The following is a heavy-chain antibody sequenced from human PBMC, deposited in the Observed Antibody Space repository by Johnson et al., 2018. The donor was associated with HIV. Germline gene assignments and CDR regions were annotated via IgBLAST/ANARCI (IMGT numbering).Heavy chain of an antibody. V-gene: IGHV3-9*01. CDR3: AKDMSRVVTPWAVSFDI. J-gene: IGHJ3*02. CDR2: LSWDSGRI. D-gene: IGHD4-23*01. Sequence: QLVESGGGLVQPGRSLRLSCVASGFTFDDYAMHWVRQAPGKGLQWVSGLSWDSGRIGYPDSVKDRFTISRDNAKNSLYLQMNSLRAEDTALYYCAKDMSRVVTPWAVSFDIWGQGTMVTVSS. CDR1: GFTFDDYA.